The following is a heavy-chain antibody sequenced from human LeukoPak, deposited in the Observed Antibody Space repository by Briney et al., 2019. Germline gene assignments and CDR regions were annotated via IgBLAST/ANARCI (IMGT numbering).Heavy chain of an antibody. D-gene: IGHD2-15*01. V-gene: IGHV4-59*08. CDR2: IYYSGST. CDR1: GGSTSSYY. J-gene: IGHJ4*02. CDR3: ARRRYWSGSNCHDFDY. Sequence: SETLSLTCTVSGGSTSSYYWSWIRQPPGKGLEWIGYIYYSGSTNYNPSLKSRVTISIDTSRNQFSLKLSSVTAADTAVYYCARRRYWSGSNCHDFDYWGQGTLVTVSS.